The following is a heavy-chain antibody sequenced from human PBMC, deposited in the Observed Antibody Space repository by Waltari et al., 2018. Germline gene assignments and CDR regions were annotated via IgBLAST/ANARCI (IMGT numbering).Heavy chain of an antibody. J-gene: IGHJ3*01. Sequence: QVHLVQSGAEVRRPGSSVKVSCEASGGRFGTYAITWVRQAPGQGLEWIAGIIPIFGKPNYAQKFQDRVKVAADELTRTAFMELGSLRPDDTAVYYCAKRIVGGPFDVWGQGTMVIVSS. D-gene: IGHD1-26*01. CDR1: GGRFGTYA. CDR3: AKRIVGGPFDV. V-gene: IGHV1-69*12. CDR2: IIPIFGKP.